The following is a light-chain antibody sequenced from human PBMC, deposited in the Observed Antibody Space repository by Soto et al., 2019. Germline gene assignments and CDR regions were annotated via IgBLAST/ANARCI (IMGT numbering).Light chain of an antibody. Sequence: EIVLTQSPGTLSLSPGERATLSCRASQSVSSSFLAWYQQKPGQAPRLLVSGASSGATGIPDRFSGSGSGTDFTLTISRLEPEDFAVYYCQQYGGSPLTFGGGTKVEIK. J-gene: IGKJ4*01. CDR2: GAS. V-gene: IGKV3-20*01. CDR1: QSVSSSF. CDR3: QQYGGSPLT.